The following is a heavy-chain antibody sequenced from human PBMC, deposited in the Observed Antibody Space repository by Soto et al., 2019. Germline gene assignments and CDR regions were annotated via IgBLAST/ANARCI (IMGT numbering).Heavy chain of an antibody. V-gene: IGHV1-8*01. CDR2: MEPSSGRT. CDR1: GYSFTSLD. Sequence: ASVKVSCKASGYSFTSLDINWVRQTAGQGLEWMGWMEPSSGRTGYAQKFQGRVTMTRDTSINTAHMELSSLRSEDTAVYYCARRAETNGWNGFGADKYYFDFWGQGTLVTVSS. D-gene: IGHD1-1*01. J-gene: IGHJ4*02. CDR3: ARRAETNGWNGFGADKYYFDF.